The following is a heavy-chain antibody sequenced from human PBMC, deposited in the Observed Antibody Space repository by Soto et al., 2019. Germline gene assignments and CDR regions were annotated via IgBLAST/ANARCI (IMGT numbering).Heavy chain of an antibody. Sequence: SETLSLTCTVSGGSISSYYWSWIRQPPGKGLEWIGYIYYSGSTNYNPSLKSRVTISVDTSKNQFSLRLSSVTAADTAVYYCASTPVHYYGSSGYFRYYYYGMDVWGQGTTVTVSS. CDR2: IYYSGST. D-gene: IGHD3-22*01. J-gene: IGHJ6*02. CDR1: GGSISSYY. CDR3: ASTPVHYYGSSGYFRYYYYGMDV. V-gene: IGHV4-59*01.